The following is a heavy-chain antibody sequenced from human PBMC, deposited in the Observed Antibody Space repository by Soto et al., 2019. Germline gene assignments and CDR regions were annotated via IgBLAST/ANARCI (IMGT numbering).Heavy chain of an antibody. CDR1: GYNFTGYW. J-gene: IGHJ6*03. CDR3: ARQVGPQFVRPYYYYYMDV. CDR2: IYPGDSDT. D-gene: IGHD2-15*01. V-gene: IGHV5-51*01. Sequence: PVEALKISWKGSGYNFTGYWIGCVRQMPGKGLEGMGIIYPGDSDTRYSPSFQGQVTISADKSISTAYLQWSSLKASDTAMYYCARQVGPQFVRPYYYYYMDVWGKGTTVTVSS.